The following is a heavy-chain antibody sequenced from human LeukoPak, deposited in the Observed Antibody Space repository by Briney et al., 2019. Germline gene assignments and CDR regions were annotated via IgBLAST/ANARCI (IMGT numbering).Heavy chain of an antibody. CDR3: VREMGGYEQSWFDP. V-gene: IGHV3-53*01. D-gene: IGHD5-12*01. CDR1: GFTVTNNY. J-gene: IGHJ5*02. Sequence: GGSLRLSCAVSGFTVTNNYMSWVRQAPGKGLEWVSVIYSGGTTYYADSVKGRFTISRDNSKNTLYLQMNSLRAEDTAVYYCVREMGGYEQSWFDPWGQGTLVTVSS. CDR2: IYSGGTT.